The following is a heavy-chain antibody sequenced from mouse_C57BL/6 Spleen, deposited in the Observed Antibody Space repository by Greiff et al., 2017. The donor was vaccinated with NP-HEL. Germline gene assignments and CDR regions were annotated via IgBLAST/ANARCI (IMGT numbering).Heavy chain of an antibody. CDR1: GFTFSDYY. CDR3: ARDGGTTVVPWYFDV. Sequence: EVMLVESEGGLVQPGSSMKLSCTASGFTFSDYYMAWVRQVPEKGLEWVANINYDGSSTYYLDSLKSRFIISRDNSKNILYLQMSSLKSEDTATYYCARDGGTTVVPWYFDVWGTGTTVTVSS. D-gene: IGHD1-1*01. J-gene: IGHJ1*03. CDR2: INYDGSST. V-gene: IGHV5-16*01.